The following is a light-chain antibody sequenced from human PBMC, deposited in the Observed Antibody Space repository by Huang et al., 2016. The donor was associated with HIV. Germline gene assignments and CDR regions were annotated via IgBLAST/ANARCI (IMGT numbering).Light chain of an antibody. Sequence: IVMTQSLDSLAVSLGERATINCTSSQSILYNSNNKNYLTWYQQKAGQPPKLLIYLESTRESGVPDRFSGSGSGTDFTLTISSLQAEDVAVYYCQQYYNTPLTFGGGTKVEI. CDR3: QQYYNTPLT. V-gene: IGKV4-1*01. J-gene: IGKJ4*01. CDR2: LES. CDR1: QSILYNSNNKNY.